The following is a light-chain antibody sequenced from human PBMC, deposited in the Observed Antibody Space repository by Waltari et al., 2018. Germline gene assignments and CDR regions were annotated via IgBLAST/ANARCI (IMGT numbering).Light chain of an antibody. CDR1: QSVSTF. V-gene: IGKV3-15*01. CDR2: ATF. Sequence: ETVLTQSPAILSVSPGEVVTLSCRASQSVSTFLAWYQQKPGQAPRLLIYATFTTPTCVAGRLSGSGYGTEFTLTITNLQSEDSAVYYCQKDKNGPPPYAVGQGTKLESK. J-gene: IGKJ2*01. CDR3: QKDKNGPPPYA.